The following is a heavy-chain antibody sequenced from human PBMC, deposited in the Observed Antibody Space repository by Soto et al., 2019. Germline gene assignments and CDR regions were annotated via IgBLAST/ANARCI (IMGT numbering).Heavy chain of an antibody. Sequence: PSETLSLTCAVYGGSFSGYYWSWIRQPPGKGLEWIGEINHSGSTNYNPSLKSRVTISVDASKNQFSLKLSSVTAADTAVYYCASSSYIVATIMAPLGYGVGFDYWGQGTLVTVSS. CDR2: INHSGST. CDR3: ASSSYIVATIMAPLGYGVGFDY. D-gene: IGHD5-12*01. V-gene: IGHV4-34*01. CDR1: GGSFSGYY. J-gene: IGHJ4*02.